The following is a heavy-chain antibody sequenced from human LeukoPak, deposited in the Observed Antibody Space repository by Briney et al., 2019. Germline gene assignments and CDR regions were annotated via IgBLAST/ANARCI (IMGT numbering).Heavy chain of an antibody. V-gene: IGHV3-30*18. D-gene: IGHD5-18*01. CDR1: GFTFSSYG. J-gene: IGHJ6*02. CDR3: AKDPEWIQLWSYYYYGMDV. Sequence: PGGSLRLSCAASGFTFSSYGTHWVRQAPGEWLEWVAVILDDGSNKYYADSVKGRFTISRDNSKNTLYLQMNSLRAEDTAVYYCAKDPEWIQLWSYYYYGMDVWGQGTTVTVSS. CDR2: ILDDGSNK.